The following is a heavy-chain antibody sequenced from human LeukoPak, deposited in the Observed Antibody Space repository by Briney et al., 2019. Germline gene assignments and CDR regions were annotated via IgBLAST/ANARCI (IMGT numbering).Heavy chain of an antibody. J-gene: IGHJ4*02. CDR1: GFTFSSYA. D-gene: IGHD1-14*01. CDR3: ARWYNTEWHLDY. V-gene: IGHV3-23*01. Sequence: GGSLRLSCAASGFTFSSYAMSWVRQAPGKGLEWVSAISGSGGSTYYADSVKGRFTISRDNSKNTLYLQMNSLRGEDTAMYHCARWYNTEWHLDYWGQGTLATVSS. CDR2: ISGSGGST.